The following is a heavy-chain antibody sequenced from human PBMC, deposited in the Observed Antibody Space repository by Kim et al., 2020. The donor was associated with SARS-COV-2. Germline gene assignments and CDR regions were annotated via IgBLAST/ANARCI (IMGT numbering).Heavy chain of an antibody. CDR3: AGGTRSGSYYTHFDY. V-gene: IGHV1-3*01. D-gene: IGHD3-10*01. Sequence: QKCQGRATITRDTSASTAYMELSSLGSEDTAVYYCAGGTRSGSYYTHFDYWGQGTLVTVSS. J-gene: IGHJ4*02.